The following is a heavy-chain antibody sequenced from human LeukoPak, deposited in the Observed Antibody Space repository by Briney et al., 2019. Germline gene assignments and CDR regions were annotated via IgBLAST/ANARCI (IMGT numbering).Heavy chain of an antibody. CDR2: SIPIFGTA. V-gene: IGHV1-69*13. D-gene: IGHD6-13*01. CDR1: VGTFTSYT. J-gene: IGHJ6*03. Sequence: SVKVSCKASVGTFTSYTISCVRHAPGQGLEWMGGSIPIFGTANYAHKIQGRVTLTADESTTTAYMELSSLRSEDTAVYYCARTLRGSSWPYYYYMDVWGKGTTVTIS. CDR3: ARTLRGSSWPYYYYMDV.